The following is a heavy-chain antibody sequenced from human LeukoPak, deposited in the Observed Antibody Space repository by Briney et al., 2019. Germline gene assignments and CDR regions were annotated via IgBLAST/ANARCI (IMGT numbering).Heavy chain of an antibody. D-gene: IGHD3-16*01. CDR3: AKCSGGYYYYMDV. CDR1: GFTVSSNY. Sequence: SGGSLRLSCAASGFTVSSNYMSWVRQAPGKGLEWVSVISGSGRSTYYADSVKGRFTISRDKSTNSLYLQMNSLRVEDTAIYYCAKCSGGYYYYMDVWGKGTTVTISS. CDR2: ISGSGRST. J-gene: IGHJ6*03. V-gene: IGHV3-23*01.